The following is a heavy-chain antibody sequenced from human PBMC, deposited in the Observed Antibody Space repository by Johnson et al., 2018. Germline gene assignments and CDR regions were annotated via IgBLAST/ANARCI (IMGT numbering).Heavy chain of an antibody. CDR1: GFTFSSYA. Sequence: QVQLVESGGGVVQPGRSLRLSCAASGFTFSSYAMHWVRQAPGKGLEWVAVISYDGSNKYYADSVKGRFTISRDNSKNTLYLQMNSLRTQDTSVYYCARGMVPQGGSYYESRPGDAFDIWGQGTMVTVSS. CDR3: ARGMVPQGGSYYESRPGDAFDI. V-gene: IGHV3-30-3*01. J-gene: IGHJ3*02. CDR2: ISYDGSNK. D-gene: IGHD1-26*01.